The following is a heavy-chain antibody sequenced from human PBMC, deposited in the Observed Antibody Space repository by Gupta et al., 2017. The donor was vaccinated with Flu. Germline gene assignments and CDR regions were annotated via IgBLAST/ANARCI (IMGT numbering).Heavy chain of an antibody. Sequence: SSYGMHWVRQAPGKGLEWVAVISYDGSNKYYADSVKGRFTISRDNSKNTLYLQMNSMRAEDTAVYYCAKDLAVAGNAFDIWGQGTMVTVSS. CDR1: SSYG. CDR3: AKDLAVAGNAFDI. CDR2: ISYDGSNK. V-gene: IGHV3-30*18. J-gene: IGHJ3*02. D-gene: IGHD6-19*01.